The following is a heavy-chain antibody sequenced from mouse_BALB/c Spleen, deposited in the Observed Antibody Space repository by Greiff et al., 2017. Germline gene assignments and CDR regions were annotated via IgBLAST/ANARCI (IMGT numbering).Heavy chain of an antibody. CDR1: GFTFTSDT. J-gene: IGHJ2*02. CDR3: AKNYYGSSLSYYLDY. D-gene: IGHD1-1*01. CDR2: ISNGGGST. V-gene: IGHV5-12-2*01. Sequence: EVKLVESGGGLVQPGGSLKLSCAASGFTFTSDTMSWVRQTPEKRLEGVAYISNGGGSTYYPDTVKGRFTISRDNSKNTLYLQMSSLKSEDTAFYYCAKNYYGSSLSYYLDYWGQGTSLTVSS.